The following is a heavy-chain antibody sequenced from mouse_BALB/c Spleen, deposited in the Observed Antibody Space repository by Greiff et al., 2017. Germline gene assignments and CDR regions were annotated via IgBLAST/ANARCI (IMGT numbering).Heavy chain of an antibody. CDR3: ARSSGTGAWFAY. CDR2: ISSGSSTI. D-gene: IGHD3-3*01. Sequence: EVHLVESGGGLVQPGGSRKLSCAASGFTFSSFGMHWVRQAPEKGLEWVAYISSGSSTIYYADTVKGRFTISRDNPKNTLFLQMTSLRSEDTAMYYCARSSGTGAWFAYWGQGTLVTVSA. J-gene: IGHJ3*01. CDR1: GFTFSSFG. V-gene: IGHV5-17*02.